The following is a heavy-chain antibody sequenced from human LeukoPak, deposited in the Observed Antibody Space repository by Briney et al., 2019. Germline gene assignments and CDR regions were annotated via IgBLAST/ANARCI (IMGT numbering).Heavy chain of an antibody. CDR1: GFTFSSYA. D-gene: IGHD2-15*01. J-gene: IGHJ4*02. CDR2: ISGRGGST. V-gene: IGHV3-23*01. CDR3: AKEIGSSTYYFDY. Sequence: SGGSLRLSCAASGFTFSSYAMSWVRRAPGKGLEWVSAISGRGGSTYYADSVKGRFTISRDNSKNTLYLQMNSLRAEDTAVYYCAKEIGSSTYYFDYWGQGTLVTVSS.